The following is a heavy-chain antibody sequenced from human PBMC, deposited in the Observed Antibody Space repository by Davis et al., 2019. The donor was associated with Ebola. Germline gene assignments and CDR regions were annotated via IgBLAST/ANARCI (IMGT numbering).Heavy chain of an antibody. CDR2: IYYSGST. D-gene: IGHD6-25*01. V-gene: IGHV4-59*01. Sequence: PSETLSLTCTVSGGSISSYYWSWIRQPPGKGLEWIGYIYYSGSTNYNPSLKSRVTISVDTSKNQFSLKLSSVTAADTAVYYCAADRGYSSVDYYYYGMDVWGQGTTVTVSS. CDR3: AADRGYSSVDYYYYGMDV. CDR1: GGSISSYY. J-gene: IGHJ6*02.